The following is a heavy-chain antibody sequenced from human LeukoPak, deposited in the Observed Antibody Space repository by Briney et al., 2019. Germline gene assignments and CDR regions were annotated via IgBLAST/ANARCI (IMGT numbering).Heavy chain of an antibody. CDR3: ARRELAYCGGDCYSHWFDP. J-gene: IGHJ5*02. D-gene: IGHD2-21*02. CDR2: IYYSGST. CDR1: GGSISSSSYY. V-gene: IGHV4-39*01. Sequence: SETLSLTCTVSGGSISSSSYYWGWIRQPSGKGLEWIGSIYYSGSTYYNPSLKSRVTISVDTSKNQFSLKLSSVTAADTAVYYCARRELAYCGGDCYSHWFDPWGQGTLVTVSS.